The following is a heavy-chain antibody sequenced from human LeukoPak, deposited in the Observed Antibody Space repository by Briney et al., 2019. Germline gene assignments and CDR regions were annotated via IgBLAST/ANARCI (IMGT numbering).Heavy chain of an antibody. J-gene: IGHJ6*04. D-gene: IGHD6-19*01. CDR3: ARDSTAVAGSYGMDV. V-gene: IGHV1-69*13. CDR2: IIPIFGTA. Sequence: TVKVSCKASGGTFSSYAISWVRQAPGQGLEWMGGIIPIFGTANYAQKFQGRVTITADETTSTAYMELSSLRSEDTAVYYCARDSTAVAGSYGMDVWGKGTTVTVSS. CDR1: GGTFSSYA.